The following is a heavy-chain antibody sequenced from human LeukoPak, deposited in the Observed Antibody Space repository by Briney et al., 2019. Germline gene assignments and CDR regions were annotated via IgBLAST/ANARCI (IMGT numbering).Heavy chain of an antibody. CDR3: ARELHTYYYGSGSYADAFDI. J-gene: IGHJ3*02. CDR2: IYHSGST. V-gene: IGHV4-59*01. Sequence: SETLSLTCTVSGGSFSSYYWSWIRQPPGKGLEWIGSIYHSGSTYYNPSLKSRVTISVDTSKNQFSLKLSSVTAADTAVYYCARELHTYYYGSGSYADAFDIWGQGTMVTVSS. CDR1: GGSFSSYY. D-gene: IGHD3-10*01.